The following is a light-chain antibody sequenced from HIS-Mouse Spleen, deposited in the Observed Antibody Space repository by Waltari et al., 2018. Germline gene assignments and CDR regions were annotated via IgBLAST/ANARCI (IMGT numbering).Light chain of an antibody. CDR1: NIGSKS. J-gene: IGLJ1*01. CDR3: QVWDSSSDHSGV. CDR2: DDS. Sequence: SYVLTQPPSVSVAPGKTARITWGGNNIGSKSVHWYQQKPGQAPVLVVYDDSDRPSGIPERFSGSNSGNTATLTISRVEAGDEADYYCQVWDSSSDHSGVFGTGTKVTVL. V-gene: IGLV3-21*03.